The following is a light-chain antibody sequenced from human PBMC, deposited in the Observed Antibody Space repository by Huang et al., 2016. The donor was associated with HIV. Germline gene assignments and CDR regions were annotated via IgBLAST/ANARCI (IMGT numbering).Light chain of an antibody. Sequence: DIQMTQSPSSLSASVGDRVTITCRASRGISNSLAWYQQQPGKAPKLLLYAASRLQGGVPSRFSGSGSRTDYTLTISSLQPEDSATYYCQQYYNTTLSFGGWTKVEIK. CDR2: AAS. CDR3: QQYYNTTLS. J-gene: IGKJ4*01. V-gene: IGKV1-NL1*01. CDR1: RGISNS.